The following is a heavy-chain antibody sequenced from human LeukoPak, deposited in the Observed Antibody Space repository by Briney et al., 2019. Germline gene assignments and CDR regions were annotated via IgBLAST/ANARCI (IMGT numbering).Heavy chain of an antibody. CDR2: IKQDGTEK. D-gene: IGHD1-26*01. Sequence: GSLRLSCAASGFTFTTYWMSWVRQAPGKGLEWVANIKQDGTEKYYVDSVKGRFTISRDNAKNSLYLQMNSLRAEDTAVYYCATSALGGSYSNWFDPWGQGTLVTVSS. J-gene: IGHJ5*02. CDR1: GFTFTTYW. V-gene: IGHV3-7*01. CDR3: ATSALGGSYSNWFDP.